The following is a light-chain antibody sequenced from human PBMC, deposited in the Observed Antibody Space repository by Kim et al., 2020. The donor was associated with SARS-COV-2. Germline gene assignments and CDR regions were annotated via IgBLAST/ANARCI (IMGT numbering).Light chain of an antibody. V-gene: IGKV1-39*01. CDR3: QHTYSASRT. CDR2: TAS. CDR1: QDISRY. Sequence: DIQMTQSPSSLSASVGDRVTITCRASQDISRYLNWYQQKPGKAPKLLIYTASSLQSGVPSRFTGSGSETDFTLTISSLLPEDFATYYCQHTYSASRTFGQGTKVDIK. J-gene: IGKJ1*01.